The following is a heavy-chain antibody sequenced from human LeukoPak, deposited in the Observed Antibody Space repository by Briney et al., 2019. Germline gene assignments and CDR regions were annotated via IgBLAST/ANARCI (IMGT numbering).Heavy chain of an antibody. Sequence: PGGSLRLSCAASGFTFSTYSLNWVRQPPGKGLEWIGSIYYSGSTYYNPSLKSRVTISVDTSKNQFSLKLSSVTAADTAVYYCARDVAATRLHYFDYWGQGTLVTVSS. D-gene: IGHD2-15*01. V-gene: IGHV4-39*01. J-gene: IGHJ4*02. CDR2: IYYSGST. CDR3: ARDVAATRLHYFDY. CDR1: GFTFSTYSLN.